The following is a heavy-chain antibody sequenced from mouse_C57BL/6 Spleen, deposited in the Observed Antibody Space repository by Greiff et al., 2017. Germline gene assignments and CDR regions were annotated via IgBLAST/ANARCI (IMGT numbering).Heavy chain of an antibody. D-gene: IGHD2-5*01. Sequence: QVQLQQPGAELVRPGTSVTLSCKASGYTFTSYWMHWVKQRPGQGLEWIGVIDPSDSYTNYNQKFKGKATLTVDTSSSTAYMQLSSLTSEDSAVYYCARWDSNSYYAMDYWGQGTSVTVSS. V-gene: IGHV1-59*01. CDR2: IDPSDSYT. CDR1: GYTFTSYW. J-gene: IGHJ4*01. CDR3: ARWDSNSYYAMDY.